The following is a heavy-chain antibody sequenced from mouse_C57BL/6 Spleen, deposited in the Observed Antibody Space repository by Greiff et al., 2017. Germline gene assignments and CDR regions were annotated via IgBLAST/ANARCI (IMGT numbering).Heavy chain of an antibody. CDR1: GYTFTSYW. Sequence: VQLQQPGAELVKPGASVKLSCKASGYTFTSYWMHWVKQRPGRGLEWIGSIDPNSGGTKYNEKFKSKATLTVDKPSSTAYMQLSSLTSEDSAVYYCARDGYDWYFDVWGTGTTVTVSS. CDR2: IDPNSGGT. D-gene: IGHD2-2*01. V-gene: IGHV1-72*01. CDR3: ARDGYDWYFDV. J-gene: IGHJ1*03.